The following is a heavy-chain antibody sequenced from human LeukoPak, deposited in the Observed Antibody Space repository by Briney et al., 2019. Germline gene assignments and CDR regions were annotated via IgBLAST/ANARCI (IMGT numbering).Heavy chain of an antibody. CDR2: IYYSGST. D-gene: IGHD3-22*01. J-gene: IGHJ4*02. Sequence: SETLSLTCTVSGGPISSSSYYWGWIRQPPGKGLEWIGSIYYSGSTYYNPSLKSRVTISVDTSKNQFSLKLSSVTAADTAVYYCAGITMIVVVMKDYWGQGTLVTVSS. CDR1: GGPISSSSYY. V-gene: IGHV4-39*01. CDR3: AGITMIVVVMKDY.